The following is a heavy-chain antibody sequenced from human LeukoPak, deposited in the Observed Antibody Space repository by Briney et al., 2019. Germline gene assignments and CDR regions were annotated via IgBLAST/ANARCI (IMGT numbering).Heavy chain of an antibody. V-gene: IGHV4-61*02. Sequence: PSETLSLTCTVSGGSISSGSYYWSWIRQPAGKGLEWIGRIYTSGSTNYNPSLKSRVTISVDTSKNQFSLKLSSVTAADTAVYYCAREMGALDYWGQGTLVTVSS. CDR1: GGSISSGSYY. D-gene: IGHD1-26*01. CDR2: IYTSGST. CDR3: AREMGALDY. J-gene: IGHJ4*02.